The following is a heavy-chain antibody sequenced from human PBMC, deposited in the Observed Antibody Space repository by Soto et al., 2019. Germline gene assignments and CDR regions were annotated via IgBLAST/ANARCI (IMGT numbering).Heavy chain of an antibody. Sequence: GGALRLSCGASGFTFSRYAMHWGRQGPGKGVEWVAVMSYDGSNKYYADSVKGRFTISRDNSKNTLYLQMNSLRAEDTAVYYCARDSGYIVATSNTNGMDVWGQGTTVTVSS. CDR2: MSYDGSNK. CDR3: ARDSGYIVATSNTNGMDV. CDR1: GFTFSRYA. J-gene: IGHJ6*02. V-gene: IGHV3-30-3*01. D-gene: IGHD5-12*01.